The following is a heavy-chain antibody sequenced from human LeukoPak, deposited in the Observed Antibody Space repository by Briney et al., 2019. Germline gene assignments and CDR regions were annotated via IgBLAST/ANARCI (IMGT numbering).Heavy chain of an antibody. CDR1: GYTLTELS. CDR2: ISSSSSTI. D-gene: IGHD3-22*01. CDR3: ARALGYYDSSGYHDY. V-gene: IGHV3-48*01. Sequence: ASVKVSCKVSGYTLTELSMHWVRPAPGKGLEWVSYISSSSSTIYYADSVKGRFTISRDNAKNSLYLQMNSLRAEDTAVYYCARALGYYDSSGYHDYWGQGTLVTVSS. J-gene: IGHJ4*02.